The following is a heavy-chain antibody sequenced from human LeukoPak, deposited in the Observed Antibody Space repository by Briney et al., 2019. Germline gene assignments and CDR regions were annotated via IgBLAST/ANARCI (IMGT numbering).Heavy chain of an antibody. CDR2: IYYSGST. V-gene: IGHV4-59*08. Sequence: SETLSLTCTVSGGSISSYYWSWIRQPPGKGLEWIGYIYYSGSTNYTPSLKSRVTISVDTSKNQFSLKLSSVTAADTAVYYCARIMVRGVIATPYFDYWGQGTLVTVSS. D-gene: IGHD3-10*01. J-gene: IGHJ4*02. CDR3: ARIMVRGVIATPYFDY. CDR1: GGSISSYY.